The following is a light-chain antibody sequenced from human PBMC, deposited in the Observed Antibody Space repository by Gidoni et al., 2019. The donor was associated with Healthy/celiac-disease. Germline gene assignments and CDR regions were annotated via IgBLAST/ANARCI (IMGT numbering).Light chain of an antibody. V-gene: IGKV3-15*01. CDR3: QQYNNGYT. J-gene: IGKJ2*01. CDR1: HSVSSN. Sequence: EIVMKQSPATLSVSPGERPTLTCRASHSVSSNLAWYQQKPGQAPRLLIYGASTRATGIPARFSGSGSGTEFTLTSSSLQSEDFEVYYCQQYNNGYTFGQGTKLEIK. CDR2: GAS.